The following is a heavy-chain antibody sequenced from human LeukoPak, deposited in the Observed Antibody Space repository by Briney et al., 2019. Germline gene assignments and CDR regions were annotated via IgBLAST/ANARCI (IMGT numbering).Heavy chain of an antibody. CDR2: ISAYNGNT. J-gene: IGHJ4*02. Sequence: GASVKVSFKASGYTFTSYGISWVRQAPGQGLEWMGWISAYNGNTNYAQKLQGRVTMTTDTSTSTAYMELRSLRSDDTAVYYCASALYSGSSFDYWGQGTLVTVSS. CDR1: GYTFTSYG. D-gene: IGHD1-26*01. CDR3: ASALYSGSSFDY. V-gene: IGHV1-18*01.